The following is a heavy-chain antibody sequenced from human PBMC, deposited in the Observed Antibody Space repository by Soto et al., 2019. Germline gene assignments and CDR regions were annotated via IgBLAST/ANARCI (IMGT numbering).Heavy chain of an antibody. Sequence: PGGSLRLSCAASGFAFTTYNIHWVRQFPGKGLEWVAVIAYDGSFKTYADSVKGRFFVSRHNPKKMLFLDMSMLSHEDTAVYFCVKDRSGTWALDYWGQGTLVTSPQ. J-gene: IGHJ4*02. CDR2: IAYDGSFK. D-gene: IGHD6-19*01. V-gene: IGHV3-30*18. CDR1: GFAFTTYN. CDR3: VKDRSGTWALDY.